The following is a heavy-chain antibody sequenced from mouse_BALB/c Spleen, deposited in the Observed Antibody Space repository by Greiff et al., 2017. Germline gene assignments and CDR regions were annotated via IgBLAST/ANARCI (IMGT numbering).Heavy chain of an antibody. V-gene: IGHV5-4*02. CDR3: ARGGDYDEGEGFAY. CDR1: GFTFSDYY. CDR2: ISDGGSYT. D-gene: IGHD2-4*01. J-gene: IGHJ3*01. Sequence: EVKLMESGGGLVKPGGSLKLSCAASGFTFSDYYMYWVRQTPEKRLEWVATISDGGSYTYYPDSVKGRFTISRDNAKNNLYLQMSSLKSEDTAMYYCARGGDYDEGEGFAYWGQGTLVTVSA.